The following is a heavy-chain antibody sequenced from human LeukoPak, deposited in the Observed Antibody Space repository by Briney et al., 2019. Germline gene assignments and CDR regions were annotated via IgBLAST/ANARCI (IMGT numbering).Heavy chain of an antibody. D-gene: IGHD6-13*01. CDR1: GGSISRYY. CDR2: IYTSGTT. J-gene: IGHJ4*02. Sequence: PSETLSLTXTVSGGSISRYYWSWIRQPAGKGLEWIGRIYTSGTTKYNPSLKSRVAMSVDPSKNQFSLNLSAVTAADTAVYFCARGGSAAAAVFDYWGQGALVTVSS. CDR3: ARGGSAAAAVFDY. V-gene: IGHV4-4*07.